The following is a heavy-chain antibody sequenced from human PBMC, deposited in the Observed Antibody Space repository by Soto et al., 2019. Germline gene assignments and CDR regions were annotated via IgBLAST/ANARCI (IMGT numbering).Heavy chain of an antibody. Sequence: ASVKVSCKASGYTFTSYAMHWVRQALGQRLEWMGWINAGNGNTKYSQKFQGRVTITRDTSASTAYMELSSLRSEDTAVYYCARDVDPSYYGSGKNWFDPWGQGTLVTVSS. D-gene: IGHD3-10*01. J-gene: IGHJ5*02. CDR3: ARDVDPSYYGSGKNWFDP. V-gene: IGHV1-3*01. CDR1: GYTFTSYA. CDR2: INAGNGNT.